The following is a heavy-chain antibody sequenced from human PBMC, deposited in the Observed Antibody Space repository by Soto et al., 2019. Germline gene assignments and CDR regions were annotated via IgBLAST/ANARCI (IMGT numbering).Heavy chain of an antibody. D-gene: IGHD6-6*01. CDR2: ISGSGGST. V-gene: IGHV3-23*01. J-gene: IGHJ4*02. CDR1: GFTFSSYA. CDR3: AKVVYSSLAPTFDY. Sequence: PGGSLRLSCAASGFTFSSYAMSWVRQAPGKVLEWVSAISGSGGSTYYADSVKGRFTISRDNSKNTLYLQMNSLRAEDTAVYYCAKVVYSSLAPTFDYWGQGTLVNVSS.